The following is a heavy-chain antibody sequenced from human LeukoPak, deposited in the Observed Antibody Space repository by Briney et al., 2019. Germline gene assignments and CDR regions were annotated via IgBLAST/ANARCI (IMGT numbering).Heavy chain of an antibody. CDR3: AKEEGYSSGHYYYAMDV. Sequence: PGRSLRLSCAASEFTFSIYGMHWVRQAPGKGLEWVAVISYDGSNKYYADSVKGRFTISRDNSKNTLYVQMNGLRAEDTAVYYCAKEEGYSSGHYYYAMDVWGQGTTVTVSS. J-gene: IGHJ6*02. D-gene: IGHD5-18*01. V-gene: IGHV3-30*18. CDR1: EFTFSIYG. CDR2: ISYDGSNK.